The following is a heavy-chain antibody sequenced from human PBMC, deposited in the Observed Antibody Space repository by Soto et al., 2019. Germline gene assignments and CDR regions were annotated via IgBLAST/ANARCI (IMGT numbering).Heavy chain of an antibody. CDR1: GFTFSNAW. D-gene: IGHD4-17*01. V-gene: IGHV3-15*01. J-gene: IGHJ3*02. CDR3: TTYTTVTSTVGAFDI. CDR2: IKSKTDGGTT. Sequence: VQLVESGGGLVQPGGSLRLSCAASGFTFSNAWMSWVRQAPGKGLEWVGRIKSKTDGGTTDYAAPVKGRFTISRDDSKNTLYLQMNSLKTEDTAVYYCTTYTTVTSTVGAFDIWGQGTMVTVSS.